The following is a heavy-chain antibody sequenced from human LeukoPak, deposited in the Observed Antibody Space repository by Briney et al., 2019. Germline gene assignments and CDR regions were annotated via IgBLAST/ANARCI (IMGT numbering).Heavy chain of an antibody. Sequence: PGGSLRLSCAASGFTFSGSAMHWVRQASEKGLEWVGRIRSKANSYATAYAASVKGRFTISRDDSKNTAYLQMNSLKTEDTAVYYCTRPSGMVATQDYWGQGTLVTVSS. D-gene: IGHD5-12*01. CDR1: GFTFSGSA. CDR3: TRPSGMVATQDY. V-gene: IGHV3-73*01. CDR2: IRSKANSYAT. J-gene: IGHJ4*02.